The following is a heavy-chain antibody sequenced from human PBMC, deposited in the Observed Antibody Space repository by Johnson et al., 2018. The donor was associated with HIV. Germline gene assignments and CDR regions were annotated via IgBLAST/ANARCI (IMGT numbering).Heavy chain of an antibody. CDR3: ARGISAFDI. Sequence: VQLVESGGGVAQPGRSLRLSCAASGFTFDDYGMSWVRQAPGKGLEWVPGINWHGGSTGSADSVKGRFTISRDNAKNSLYLQMHSLRAEDTAFYYCARGISAFDIWGQGTMVTVSS. J-gene: IGHJ3*02. V-gene: IGHV3-20*04. CDR1: GFTFDDYG. CDR2: INWHGGST.